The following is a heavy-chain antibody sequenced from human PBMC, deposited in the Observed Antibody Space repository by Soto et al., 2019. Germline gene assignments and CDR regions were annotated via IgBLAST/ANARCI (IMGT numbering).Heavy chain of an antibody. Sequence: ASVKFSCTSSGYTFTSYGISWVRQAPGQGLEWMGWISAYNGNTNYAQKLQGRVTVTTDTSTSTVYMELTSLRSDDTAMYDCARVTYNWFDPWGQGILVTVSS. D-gene: IGHD5-18*01. J-gene: IGHJ5*02. CDR1: GYTFTSYG. CDR3: ARVTYNWFDP. CDR2: ISAYNGNT. V-gene: IGHV1-18*04.